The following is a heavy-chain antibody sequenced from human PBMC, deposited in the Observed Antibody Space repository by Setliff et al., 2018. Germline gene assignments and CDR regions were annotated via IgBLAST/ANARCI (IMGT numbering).Heavy chain of an antibody. CDR1: GGSVGSDFSY. CDR2: IYTSWST. CDR3: ARGHPPSDSSGYYYAY. Sequence: KPSETLSLTCTVSGGSVGSDFSYWTWIRQPAGKGLEWIGQIYTSWSTNYNPSLKSRVTISVDTSKNQISLKLSSVTAADTAVYYCARGHPPSDSSGYYYAYWGQGTLVTVSS. V-gene: IGHV4-61*09. D-gene: IGHD3-22*01. J-gene: IGHJ4*02.